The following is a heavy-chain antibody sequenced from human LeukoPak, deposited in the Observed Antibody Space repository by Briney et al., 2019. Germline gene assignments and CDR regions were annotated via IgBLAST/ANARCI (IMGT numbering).Heavy chain of an antibody. J-gene: IGHJ6*03. V-gene: IGHV3-7*01. Sequence: GGSLRLSCAASGFTFSSYWMSWVRQAPGKGLEWVANIKQDGSEKYYVDSVKGRFTISRDNAKNSLYLQMNSLRAEDTAVYYCARDTDDSSSWYDPYYYYYYYMDVWGKGTTVTVSS. CDR1: GFTFSSYW. CDR2: IKQDGSEK. D-gene: IGHD6-13*01. CDR3: ARDTDDSSSWYDPYYYYYYYMDV.